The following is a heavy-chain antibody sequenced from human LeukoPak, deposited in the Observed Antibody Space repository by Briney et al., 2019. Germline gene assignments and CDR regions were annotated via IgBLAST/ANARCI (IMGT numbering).Heavy chain of an antibody. CDR2: ISGSGGST. CDR3: ANQRSKWSLAAAGTD. Sequence: PGGTLRLSCAASGFTFSSYGMSWVRQAPGKGLEWVSAISGSGGSTYYADSVKGRFTISRDNSKNTLYLQMNSLRAEDTAVYYCANQRSKWSLAAAGTDWGQGTLVTVSS. V-gene: IGHV3-23*01. J-gene: IGHJ4*02. D-gene: IGHD6-13*01. CDR1: GFTFSSYG.